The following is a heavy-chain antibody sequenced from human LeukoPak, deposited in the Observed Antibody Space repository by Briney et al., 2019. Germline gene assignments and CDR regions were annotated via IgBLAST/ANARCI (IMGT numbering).Heavy chain of an antibody. CDR2: ISSSNTI. CDR1: GFPFSGYS. J-gene: IGHJ4*02. V-gene: IGHV3-48*01. CDR3: ARRGSAAYFDY. D-gene: IGHD6-13*01. Sequence: GGSLRLSCAASGFPFSGYSLTWVRQAPGKGLEWISYISSSNTIYYADSVKGRFTISRDNAKNSLYLQMNSLTADDTAVYYCARRGSAAYFDYWGQGTLVTVSS.